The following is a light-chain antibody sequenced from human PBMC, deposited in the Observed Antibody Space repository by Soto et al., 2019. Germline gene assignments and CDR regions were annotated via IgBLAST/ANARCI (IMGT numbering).Light chain of an antibody. V-gene: IGLV2-14*01. CDR3: SSYTTSNTRQIV. CDR1: SSDVGGYNY. J-gene: IGLJ1*01. Sequence: QSVLTQPASVSGSPGQSITISCTGTSSDVGGYNYVSWYQQHPGKAPEFMIYDVSNRPSGVSNRFSGSKSGNTASLTISGLQAEDEADYYCSSYTTSNTRQIVFGTGTRSPS. CDR2: DVS.